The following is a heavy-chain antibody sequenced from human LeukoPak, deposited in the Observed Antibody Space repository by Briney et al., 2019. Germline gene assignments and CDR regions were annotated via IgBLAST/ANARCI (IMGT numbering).Heavy chain of an antibody. CDR1: GFAFSSYG. CDR2: IRYDGSIR. Sequence: GGSLRLPCAASGFAFSSYGMHWVRQAPGKGLEWVTFIRYDGSIRYYADSVKGRFTISRDNSKNTLYLQMNSLKAEDTAVYYCAKIANTGATDYWGQGTLVTVSS. CDR3: AKIANTGATDY. V-gene: IGHV3-30*02. J-gene: IGHJ4*02. D-gene: IGHD2-8*02.